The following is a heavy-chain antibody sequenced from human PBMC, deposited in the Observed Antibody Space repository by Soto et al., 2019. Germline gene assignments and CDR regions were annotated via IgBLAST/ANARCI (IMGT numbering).Heavy chain of an antibody. J-gene: IGHJ4*02. CDR3: EREAALYSSGWYYFDY. V-gene: IGHV1-69*06. CDR2: IIPIFGTA. CDR1: GGTFSSYA. Sequence: SVKVSCKASGGTFSSYAISWVRQAPGQGLEWMGGIIPIFGTANYAQKFQGRVTITADKSTSTAYMELSSLRSEDTAVYYCEREAALYSSGWYYFDYWGQGTLVTVSS. D-gene: IGHD6-19*01.